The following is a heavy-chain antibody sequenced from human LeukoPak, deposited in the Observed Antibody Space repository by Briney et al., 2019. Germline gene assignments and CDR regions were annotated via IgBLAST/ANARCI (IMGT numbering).Heavy chain of an antibody. CDR3: ASIAVAGKKNDY. Sequence: PGGSLRLSCAASGFTFSSYSMNWVRQAPGKGLEWVSSISSSSYIYYADSVKGRFTISRDNAKNSLYLQMNSLRAEDTAVYYCASIAVAGKKNDYWGQGTLVTVSS. CDR1: GFTFSSYS. CDR2: ISSSSYI. D-gene: IGHD6-19*01. V-gene: IGHV3-21*01. J-gene: IGHJ4*02.